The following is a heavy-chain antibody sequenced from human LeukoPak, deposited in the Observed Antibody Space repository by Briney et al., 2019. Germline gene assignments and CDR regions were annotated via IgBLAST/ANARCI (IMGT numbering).Heavy chain of an antibody. V-gene: IGHV1-2*02. CDR2: INPDSGGT. CDR1: GYTFTDYC. J-gene: IGHJ1*01. D-gene: IGHD5-12*01. Sequence: ASVKVSCTASGYTFTDYCMHWVRQAPGPGHAWMGWINPDSGGTNYGKTFQGRVIMTTDTSISTAYMDINRLRSDDTAVYYCARVKERTKATIPDYVQDWGQGTLVTVSS. CDR3: ARVKERTKATIPDYVQD.